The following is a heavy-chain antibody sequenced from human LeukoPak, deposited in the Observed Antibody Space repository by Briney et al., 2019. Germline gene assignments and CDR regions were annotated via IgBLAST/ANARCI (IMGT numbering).Heavy chain of an antibody. J-gene: IGHJ4*02. CDR2: LYSSGST. CDR3: ARDSGDHVDY. Sequence: SETLSLTRTVSGGSISRYHWSWIRPPAAKGLEWIGRLYSSGSTNYNPPLMRRGTMSVDTPKIQYSLKLRSVTAADADVYYCARDSGDHVDYWGQGTLVTVSS. V-gene: IGHV4-4*07. D-gene: IGHD3-10*01. CDR1: GGSISRYH.